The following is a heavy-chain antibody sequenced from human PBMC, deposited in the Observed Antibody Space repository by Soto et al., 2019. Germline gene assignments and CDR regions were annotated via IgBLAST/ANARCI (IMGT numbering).Heavy chain of an antibody. CDR1: GYSFTSCW. CDR2: IDPSDSYT. V-gene: IGHV5-10-1*01. CDR3: ARHNRVPPNYGMDV. Sequence: PGESLKISCKGSGYSFTSCWISWVRQMPGKGLEWMGRIDPSDSYTNYSPSFQGHVTISADKSISTAYLQWSSLKASDTAMYYCARHNRVPPNYGMDVWGQGTTVTVSS. J-gene: IGHJ6*02.